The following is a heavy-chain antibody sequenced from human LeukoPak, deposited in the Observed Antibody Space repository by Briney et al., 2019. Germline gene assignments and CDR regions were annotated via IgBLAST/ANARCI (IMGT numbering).Heavy chain of an antibody. D-gene: IGHD3-3*01. CDR3: ARGRYYDFWSGYLGYYYMDV. CDR1: GGSFSGYY. J-gene: IGHJ6*03. CDR2: INHSGST. V-gene: IGHV4-34*01. Sequence: SETLSLTCAVYGGSFSGYYWSWIRQPPGQGLEWIGEINHSGSTNYNPSLKSRVTISVDTSKNQFSLKLSSVTAADTAVYYCARGRYYDFWSGYLGYYYMDVWGKGTTVTVSS.